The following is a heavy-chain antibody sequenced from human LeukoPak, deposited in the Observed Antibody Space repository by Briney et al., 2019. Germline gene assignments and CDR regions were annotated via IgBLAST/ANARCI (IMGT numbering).Heavy chain of an antibody. CDR1: GFNFNSYG. Sequence: GGSLRLSCVASGFNFNSYGMIWVRQAPGLGLEWVSAVSGSGTSTYYADSVKGRFTISRDNSKNTLYLQMNNLGPEDTALYYCARQVGPDYWGQGTLVTVSS. CDR2: VSGSGTST. CDR3: ARQVGPDY. J-gene: IGHJ4*02. V-gene: IGHV3-23*01. D-gene: IGHD2-15*01.